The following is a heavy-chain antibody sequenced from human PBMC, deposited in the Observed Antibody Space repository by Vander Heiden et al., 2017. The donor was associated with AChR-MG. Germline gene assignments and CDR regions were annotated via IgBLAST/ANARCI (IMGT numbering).Heavy chain of an antibody. CDR1: GCSISSGSYF. D-gene: IGHD2-2*02. V-gene: IGHV4-31*03. CDR2: IYHTGTT. CDR3: ARGYCSSVTCYKDAFDI. Sequence: QVQLQESGPGLVNPSQTLSLTCTVSGCSISSGSYFWTWIRQLPGKGLEWIGYIYHTGTTYYNPSLESRVAISVDTSKNQFSLNLRSMTAADTAVYYCARGYCSSVTCYKDAFDIWGQGTMVTVSS. J-gene: IGHJ3*02.